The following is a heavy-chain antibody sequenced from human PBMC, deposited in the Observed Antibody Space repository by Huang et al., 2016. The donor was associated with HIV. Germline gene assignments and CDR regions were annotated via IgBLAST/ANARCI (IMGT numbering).Heavy chain of an antibody. Sequence: QVQLVQSGAEVKKPGSSVKVSCKASGGTFSSYAISWVRQAPGPGLAWMGGIIPIFGTANYAQKFQGRVTITADESTSTAYMDLSSLRSEDTAVYYCARVESRRYYDSSGYYYWGQGTLVTVSS. CDR3: ARVESRRYYDSSGYYY. J-gene: IGHJ4*02. CDR2: IIPIFGTA. CDR1: GGTFSSYA. V-gene: IGHV1-69*01. D-gene: IGHD3-22*01.